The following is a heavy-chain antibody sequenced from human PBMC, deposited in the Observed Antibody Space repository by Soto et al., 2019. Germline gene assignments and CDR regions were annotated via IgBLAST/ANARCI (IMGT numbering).Heavy chain of an antibody. D-gene: IGHD3-10*02. CDR2: ISWNSAKI. CDR1: GVSFDDYA. Sequence: EVQLVESGGGLVQPGRSLRLSCVVSGVSFDDYAMHWVRQAPGKGLVWVSHISWNSAKIDYADSVKGRFTISRDNAKNSLYLEMNSLRIEDSAAYYCAREMERDCSESAYGGQGTLVTVSS. CDR3: AREMERDCSESAY. V-gene: IGHV3-9*01. J-gene: IGHJ4*02.